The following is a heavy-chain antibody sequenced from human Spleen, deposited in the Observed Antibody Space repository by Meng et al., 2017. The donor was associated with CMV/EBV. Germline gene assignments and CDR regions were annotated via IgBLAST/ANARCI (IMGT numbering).Heavy chain of an antibody. CDR3: VRSSAWVRTGFDP. D-gene: IGHD6-19*01. CDR2: IGHSGFT. V-gene: IGHV4-39*01. Sequence: QGSGPGVVKPSETLSLTCTVSGGSNSTSGYYWGWIRQPPGKGLEWIGSIGHSGFTYYTPSLKSRVTVSIDTSRNQFSLWLTSVTAADTAVYYCVRSSAWVRTGFDPWGQGTLVTVSS. CDR1: GGSNSTSGYY. J-gene: IGHJ5*02.